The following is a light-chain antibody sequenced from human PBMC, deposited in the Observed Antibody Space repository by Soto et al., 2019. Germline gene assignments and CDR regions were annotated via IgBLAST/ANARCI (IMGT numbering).Light chain of an antibody. CDR2: LGS. Sequence: DIVMTQSPLSLPVTPGEPASICCRSSQSLLHSNGYNYLDWYLQKPGQSPQLLIYLGSNRASGVPDRFSGSGSGTDFTLKISRVEAEDVGVYYCIQTLQTPLTFGGGTKV. V-gene: IGKV2-28*01. CDR1: QSLLHSNGYNY. CDR3: IQTLQTPLT. J-gene: IGKJ4*01.